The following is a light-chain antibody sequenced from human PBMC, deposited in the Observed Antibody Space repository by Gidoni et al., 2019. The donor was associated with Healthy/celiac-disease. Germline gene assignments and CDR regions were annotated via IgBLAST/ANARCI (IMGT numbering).Light chain of an antibody. CDR2: EGS. V-gene: IGLV2-23*01. CDR3: CSYAGSSTYVV. Sequence: QSALTQPASVSGSPGPSITISCTGTSSDVGRYNLVSWYQQHPGKAPKLMIYEGSKRPSGVSNRFSGSKSGNTASLTISGLQAEDDADYYCCSYAGSSTYVVFGGGTKLTVL. CDR1: SSDVGRYNL. J-gene: IGLJ2*01.